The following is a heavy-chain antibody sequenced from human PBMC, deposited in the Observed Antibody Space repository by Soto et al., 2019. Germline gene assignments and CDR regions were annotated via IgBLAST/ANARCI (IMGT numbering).Heavy chain of an antibody. CDR3: ARDRGRIVVAPGARPFLGY. CDR1: GFTFSTYA. J-gene: IGHJ4*02. Sequence: QVQLVESGGGVVQPGRSLRLSWAASGFTFSTYAMHWVRQAPGKGLEWVAIIWHDGSSEYYADSVKGRFTLFRDNSKNTLFLQMNSLRAEDTAVYYCARDRGRIVVAPGARPFLGYWRQGTLVTVSS. D-gene: IGHD2-2*01. V-gene: IGHV3-33*01. CDR2: IWHDGSSE.